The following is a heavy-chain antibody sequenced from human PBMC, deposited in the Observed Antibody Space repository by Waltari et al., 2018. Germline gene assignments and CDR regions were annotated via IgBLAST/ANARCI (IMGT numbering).Heavy chain of an antibody. CDR3: ARDMGFVIAAAAGWFDP. V-gene: IGHV4-59*11. D-gene: IGHD6-13*01. CDR2: NYYSGST. CDR1: GGSISSHY. J-gene: IGHJ5*02. Sequence: QVQLQESGPGLVKPSETLSLTCTVSGGSISSHYWSWIRQPPGKGLEWIGYNYYSGSTNYNPSLKSRVTISVDTSKNQCSLKLSSVTAADTAVYYCARDMGFVIAAAAGWFDPWGQGTLVTVSS.